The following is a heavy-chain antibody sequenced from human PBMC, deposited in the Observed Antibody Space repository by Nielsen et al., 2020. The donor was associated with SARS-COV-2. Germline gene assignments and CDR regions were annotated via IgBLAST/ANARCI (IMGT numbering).Heavy chain of an antibody. V-gene: IGHV3-23*01. CDR3: TRRVAGGTMDV. D-gene: IGHD6-19*01. CDR2: IGVSGGGT. Sequence: GGSLRLSCAASGFTFSIYSMNWVRQAPGKGLEWVSTIGVSGGGTYYADSLKGRFTISRDNSKNTLYLQMNSLGADDTAIYYCTRRVAGGTMDVWGQGTTVTVSS. CDR1: GFTFSIYS. J-gene: IGHJ6*02.